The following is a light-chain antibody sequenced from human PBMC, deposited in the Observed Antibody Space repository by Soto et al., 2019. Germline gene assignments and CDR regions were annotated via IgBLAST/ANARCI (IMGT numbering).Light chain of an antibody. V-gene: IGKV3-20*01. CDR2: GAS. Sequence: EIVLTQSPGTLSLSPGERANLSCRGSHSVSSSYLAWYQQKPGQAPRLLIYGASSRATGIPDRFSGSGSGTDFTLTISRLEPEDFAVYYCQQYGSSPPITFGQGTRLEIK. CDR1: HSVSSSY. CDR3: QQYGSSPPIT. J-gene: IGKJ5*01.